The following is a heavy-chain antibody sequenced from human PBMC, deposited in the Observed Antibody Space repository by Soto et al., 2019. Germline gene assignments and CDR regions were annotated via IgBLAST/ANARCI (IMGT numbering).Heavy chain of an antibody. J-gene: IGHJ3*02. V-gene: IGHV3-72*01. D-gene: IGHD1-26*01. CDR2: TRNKANSYTT. Sequence: PGGSLRLSCAASGFTFSTYSMNWVRQAPGKGLEWVGRTRNKANSYTTEYAASVEGRFTISRDDSKNSLYLQMNSLKTEDTAVYFCARDSGSPYSAYDIWGQGTMVTVSS. CDR3: ARDSGSPYSAYDI. CDR1: GFTFSTYS.